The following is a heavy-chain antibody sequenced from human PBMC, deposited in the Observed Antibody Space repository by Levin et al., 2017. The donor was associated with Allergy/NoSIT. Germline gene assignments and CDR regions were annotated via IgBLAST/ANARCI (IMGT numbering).Heavy chain of an antibody. Sequence: GGSLRLSCAASGFTFSSYSMNWVRQAPGKGLEWVSSISSSSSYIYYADSVKGRFTISRDNAKNSLYLQMNSLRAEDTAVYYCARSLLWFGELLFGSFDIWGQGTMVTVSS. CDR3: ARSLLWFGELLFGSFDI. V-gene: IGHV3-21*01. D-gene: IGHD3-10*01. CDR1: GFTFSSYS. CDR2: ISSSSSYI. J-gene: IGHJ3*02.